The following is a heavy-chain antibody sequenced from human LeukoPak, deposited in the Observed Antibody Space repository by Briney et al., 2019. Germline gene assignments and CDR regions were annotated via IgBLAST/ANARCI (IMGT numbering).Heavy chain of an antibody. J-gene: IGHJ4*02. CDR1: GFTFSSYA. D-gene: IGHD3-10*02. Sequence: GGSLRLSCAASGFTFSSYAMHWVRQAPGKGLGWVAVISYDGSNKYYADSVKGRFTISRDNSKNTLYLQMNSLRAEDTAVYYCARDSFTMSNGYFDYWGQGTLVTVSS. CDR2: ISYDGSNK. CDR3: ARDSFTMSNGYFDY. V-gene: IGHV3-30-3*01.